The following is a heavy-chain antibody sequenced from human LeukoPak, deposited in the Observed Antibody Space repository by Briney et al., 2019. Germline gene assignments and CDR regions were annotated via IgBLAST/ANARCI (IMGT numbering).Heavy chain of an antibody. CDR3: ARAPSEVGGYYPEYFQH. CDR1: GSTFSRYW. J-gene: IGHJ1*01. D-gene: IGHD3-22*01. Sequence: GGSLRLSCEASGSTFSRYWMHWVRQAPGKGLVWVSRIKSDGKTNYADSVKGRFTISRDNAKNTVSLQMDSLRAEDTGVYYCARAPSEVGGYYPEYFQHWGQGTLVTVSS. V-gene: IGHV3-74*01. CDR2: IKSDGKT.